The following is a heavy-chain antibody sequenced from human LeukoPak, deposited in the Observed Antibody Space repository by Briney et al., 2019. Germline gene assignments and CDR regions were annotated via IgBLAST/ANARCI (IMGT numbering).Heavy chain of an antibody. CDR2: IYYSGNT. Sequence: SETLSLTCTVSGGSINSSNYHWAWIRQPPGKELEWIGSIYYSGNTYYNPSLKSRVTISVDTSKNQFSLKLSSVTAADTAVYYCARRKGYCSGGSCYLDYWGQGTLVTVSP. CDR3: ARRKGYCSGGSCYLDY. V-gene: IGHV4-39*01. CDR1: GGSINSSNYH. J-gene: IGHJ4*02. D-gene: IGHD2-15*01.